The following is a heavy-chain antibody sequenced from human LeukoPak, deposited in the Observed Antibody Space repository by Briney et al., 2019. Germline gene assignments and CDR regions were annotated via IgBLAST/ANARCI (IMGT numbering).Heavy chain of an antibody. V-gene: IGHV3-48*03. CDR1: GFTFSSYE. D-gene: IGHD3-10*01. Sequence: PGGSLRLSCAASGFTFSSYEMNWVRQAPGKGLEWVSYISTSGSTKYYADSVKGRFTISRDNAKNSLYLQMNSLRAEDTAVYYCAKPGYYGSGSYYAAFDIWGQGTMVTVSS. J-gene: IGHJ3*02. CDR3: AKPGYYGSGSYYAAFDI. CDR2: ISTSGSTK.